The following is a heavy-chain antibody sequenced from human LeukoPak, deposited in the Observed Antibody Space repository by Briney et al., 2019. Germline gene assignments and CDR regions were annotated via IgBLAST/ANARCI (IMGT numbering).Heavy chain of an antibody. CDR2: INHSGST. Sequence: SETLSLTCAVYGGSFIGYYWSWIRQPPGKGLEWIGEINHSGSTNYNPSLKSRVTISVDTSKNQFSLKLSSVTAADTAVYYCARMYYYDSSGPYYYYYGMDVWGQGTTVTVSS. J-gene: IGHJ6*02. CDR3: ARMYYYDSSGPYYYYYGMDV. CDR1: GGSFIGYY. D-gene: IGHD3-22*01. V-gene: IGHV4-34*01.